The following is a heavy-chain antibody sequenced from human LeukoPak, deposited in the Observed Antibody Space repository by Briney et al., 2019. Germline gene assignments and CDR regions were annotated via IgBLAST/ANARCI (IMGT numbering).Heavy chain of an antibody. CDR2: IKSDGST. J-gene: IGHJ1*01. V-gene: IGHV3-74*01. CDR3: ARAPSEIGGYYPEYFRH. CDR1: GFTFSSYW. Sequence: GGSLRLSCAASGFTFSSYWRHWIRQAPGKGLVWVSRIKSDGSTNYADSVKGRFTISRDNAKNTVSLQMNSLRAEDTGVYYCARAPSEIGGYYPEYFRHWGQGTLVTVSS. D-gene: IGHD3-22*01.